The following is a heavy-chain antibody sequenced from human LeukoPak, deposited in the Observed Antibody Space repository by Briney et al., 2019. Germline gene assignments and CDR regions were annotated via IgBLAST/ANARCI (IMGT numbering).Heavy chain of an antibody. CDR1: GFTFSIYA. D-gene: IGHD5/OR15-5a*01. V-gene: IGHV3-23*01. Sequence: GGSLRLSCAASGFTFSIYALTWVRQAPGKGLEWVSTISGSGDSTYYADSVKGRFTISRDYSKNTLHLQMNGLRAEDTAVYYCARVVWPRRLDYWGQGTLVTVSS. CDR2: ISGSGDST. J-gene: IGHJ4*02. CDR3: ARVVWPRRLDY.